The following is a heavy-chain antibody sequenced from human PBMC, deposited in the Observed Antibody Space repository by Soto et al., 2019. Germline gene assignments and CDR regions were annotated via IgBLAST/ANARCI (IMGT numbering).Heavy chain of an antibody. Sequence: ASVKVSCKASGYTLTSYAMHWVRQAPGQRLEWMGWINAGNGNTKYSQKFQGRVTITRDTSASTAYMELSSLRSEDTAVYYCARDHERGSYDTFDYWGQGTLVTVSS. V-gene: IGHV1-3*01. J-gene: IGHJ4*02. D-gene: IGHD3-16*01. CDR3: ARDHERGSYDTFDY. CDR1: GYTLTSYA. CDR2: INAGNGNT.